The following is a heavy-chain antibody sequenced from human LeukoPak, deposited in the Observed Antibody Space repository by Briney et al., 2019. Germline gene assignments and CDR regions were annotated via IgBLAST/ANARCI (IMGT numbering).Heavy chain of an antibody. V-gene: IGHV4-59*01. CDR2: IYYSGST. CDR3: ARVSVGYSLYY. CDR1: GGSISSYY. D-gene: IGHD3-22*01. Sequence: SETLSLTCTVSGGSISSYYWSWIRQPPGKGLEWIGYIYYSGSTNYNPSLKSRVTTSVDTSKNQFSLKLSSVTAADTGVYYGARVSVGYSLYYWGQGTLATVSS. J-gene: IGHJ4*02.